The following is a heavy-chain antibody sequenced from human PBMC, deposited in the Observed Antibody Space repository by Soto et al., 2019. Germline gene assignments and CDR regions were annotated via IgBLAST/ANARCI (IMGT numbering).Heavy chain of an antibody. CDR1: GGSISSYY. CDR3: ARHPGLPWFGPVAFDI. D-gene: IGHD3-10*01. V-gene: IGHV4-59*08. J-gene: IGHJ3*02. CDR2: IYYSGST. Sequence: SETLYLTCTVSGGSISSYYWSWIRQPPGKGLEWIGYIYYSGSTNYNPSLKSRVTISVDTSKNQFSLKLSSVTAADTAVYYCARHPGLPWFGPVAFDIWGQGTMVT.